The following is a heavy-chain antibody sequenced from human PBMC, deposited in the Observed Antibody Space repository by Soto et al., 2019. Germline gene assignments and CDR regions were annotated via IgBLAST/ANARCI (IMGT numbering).Heavy chain of an antibody. CDR1: GGSISSRTFW. CDR2: MYYSGSS. Sequence: SETLSLTCSVSGGSISSRTFWRAWFRQPPGKGLEWIGDMYYSGSSYSSPSLKSRVTLSVYTSKNQLSLKLNSVTAADTAVYYCAKHPRDDYNYGGSGIFDYWGQGTLVAVSS. V-gene: IGHV4-39*01. J-gene: IGHJ4*02. D-gene: IGHD4-4*01. CDR3: AKHPRDDYNYGGSGIFDY.